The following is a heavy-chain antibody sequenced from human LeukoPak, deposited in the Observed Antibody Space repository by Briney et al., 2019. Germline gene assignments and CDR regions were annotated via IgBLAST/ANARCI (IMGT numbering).Heavy chain of an antibody. J-gene: IGHJ5*02. CDR1: GYSFTSSW. CDR2: INPGDSDT. D-gene: IGHD1-26*01. V-gene: IGHV5-51*01. Sequence: TGESLKISCQASGYSFTSSWIGWARQMPGKGLEWMAIINPGDSDTRYSPSFQGQVTISADKSISTVYLQWGSLKASDTAMYYCARHGGGSYINWFDPWGQGTLVTVSS. CDR3: ARHGGGSYINWFDP.